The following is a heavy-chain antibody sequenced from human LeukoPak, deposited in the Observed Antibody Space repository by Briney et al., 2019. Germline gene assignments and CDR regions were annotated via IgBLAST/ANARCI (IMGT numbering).Heavy chain of an antibody. CDR3: AKSSYYDSSGYYREYYLDY. J-gene: IGHJ4*02. Sequence: GGSLRLSCAASGFTFKNHAMNWVRQAPGKGLEWVSAISGSGYSTYYADSVKGRFTISRDNSKSTLFLQMNSLRAEDTAVYYCAKSSYYDSSGYYREYYLDYWGQGTLVTVSS. V-gene: IGHV3-23*01. CDR2: ISGSGYST. D-gene: IGHD3-22*01. CDR1: GFTFKNHA.